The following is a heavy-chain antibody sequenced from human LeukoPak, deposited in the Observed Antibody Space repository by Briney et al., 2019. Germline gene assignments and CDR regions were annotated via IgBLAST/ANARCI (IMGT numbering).Heavy chain of an antibody. CDR2: IRYDGSQK. Sequence: GGSLRLSCGASGFTFSSYGMHWVRQAPGKGLEWVAFIRYDGSQKYYADSVKGRFTISRDNSKNTLHLQMNSLRAEDTAVYYCAKGPAYSFDYWGQGTLVTVSS. CDR1: GFTFSSYG. J-gene: IGHJ4*02. V-gene: IGHV3-30*02. D-gene: IGHD1-14*01. CDR3: AKGPAYSFDY.